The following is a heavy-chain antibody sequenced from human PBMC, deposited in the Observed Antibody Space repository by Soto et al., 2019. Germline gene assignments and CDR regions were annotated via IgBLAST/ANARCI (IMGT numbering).Heavy chain of an antibody. Sequence: GESLKISCKGSGYSFTSYWIGWVRQMPGKGLEWMGIIYPGDSDTRYSPSFQGQVTISADKSISTAYLQWSSLKASDTAMYYCARPDCSGGSCYPLAFDIWGQGTMVTVAS. CDR3: ARPDCSGGSCYPLAFDI. D-gene: IGHD2-15*01. J-gene: IGHJ3*02. V-gene: IGHV5-51*01. CDR1: GYSFTSYW. CDR2: IYPGDSDT.